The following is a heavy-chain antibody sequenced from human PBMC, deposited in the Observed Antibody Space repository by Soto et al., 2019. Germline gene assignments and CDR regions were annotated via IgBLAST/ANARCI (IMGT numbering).Heavy chain of an antibody. CDR1: GFTFSSYA. J-gene: IGHJ4*02. V-gene: IGHV3-23*01. CDR2: ISGSGGST. CDR3: AKVRRPYYYDSSGYSTDGFDY. Sequence: GGSLRLSCAASGFTFSSYAMSWVRQAPGKGLEWVSAISGSGGSTYYADSVKGRFTISRDNSKNTLYLQMNSLRAEDTAVYYCAKVRRPYYYDSSGYSTDGFDYWGQGTLVTVSS. D-gene: IGHD3-22*01.